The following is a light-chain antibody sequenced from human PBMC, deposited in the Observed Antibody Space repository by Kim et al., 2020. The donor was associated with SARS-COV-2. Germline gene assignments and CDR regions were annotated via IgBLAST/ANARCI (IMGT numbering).Light chain of an antibody. CDR1: QSINRW. V-gene: IGKV1-5*03. CDR2: KAS. J-gene: IGKJ1*01. CDR3: QQYSSNYPT. Sequence: DIPMTQSPSTLSASVGDRVAITCRASQSINRWLAWYQQKPGKAPKLLIAKASNLESGVPSRFSGSGSGTEFTLTISSLHPDDFATYYCQQYSSNYPTVGQGTKVDIK.